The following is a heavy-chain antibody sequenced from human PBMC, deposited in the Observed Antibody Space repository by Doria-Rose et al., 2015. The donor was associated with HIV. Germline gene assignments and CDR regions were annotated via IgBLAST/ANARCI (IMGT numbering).Heavy chain of an antibody. D-gene: IGHD6-13*01. CDR2: IFSDDER. Sequence: QITLKESGPVLVKPTETLTLTCTVSGVSLSSPGMGVSWIRQPPGKALEWLANIFSDDERTYTTSLKSRLTICRGTSKSQVVLTMTDMDPVDTATYYCARIKSSRWYHKYYFDFWGQGTLVIVSA. CDR1: GVSLSSPGMG. V-gene: IGHV2-26*01. J-gene: IGHJ4*02. CDR3: ARIKSSRWYHKYYFDF.